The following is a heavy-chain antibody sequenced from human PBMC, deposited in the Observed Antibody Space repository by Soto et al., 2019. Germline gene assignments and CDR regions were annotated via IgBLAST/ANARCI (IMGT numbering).Heavy chain of an antibody. D-gene: IGHD2-21*01. V-gene: IGHV4-39*01. CDR1: CGSISRRSCY. CDR2: IYYSGST. J-gene: IGHJ4*02. Sequence: SLPPTCTVSCGSISRRSCYWGWIRQPPGKGLEWIGNIYYSGSTYYNPSLKSRVTISVDTSKNQFYLKLSSVTAADTAVYYCASSEFHWGQGTLVTVSS. CDR3: ASSEFH.